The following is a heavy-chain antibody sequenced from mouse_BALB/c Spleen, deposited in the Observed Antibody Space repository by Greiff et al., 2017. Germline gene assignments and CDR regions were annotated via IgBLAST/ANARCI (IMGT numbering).Heavy chain of an antibody. D-gene: IGHD2-14*01. V-gene: IGHV14-3*02. CDR1: GFNIKDTY. Sequence: EVKLMESGAELVKPGASVKLSCTASGFNIKDTYMHWVKQRPEQGLEWIGRIDPANGNTKYDPKFQGRATITADTSSNTAYLQLSSLTSEDTAVYYCWYDRYYYAMDYWGQGTSVTVSS. CDR3: WYDRYYYAMDY. J-gene: IGHJ4*01. CDR2: IDPANGNT.